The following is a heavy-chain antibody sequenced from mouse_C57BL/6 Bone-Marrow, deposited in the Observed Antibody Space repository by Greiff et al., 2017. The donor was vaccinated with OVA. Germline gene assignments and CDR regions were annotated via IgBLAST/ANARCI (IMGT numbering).Heavy chain of an antibody. J-gene: IGHJ3*01. V-gene: IGHV1-82*01. D-gene: IGHD3-2*02. CDR3: ARSSSGYWFAY. CDR1: GYAFSSSW. CDR2: IYPGDGDT. Sequence: VQLQQSGPELVKPGASVKISCKASGYAFSSSWMNWVKQRPGKGLEWIGRIYPGDGDTNYNGKFKGKATLTADKSSSTAYMQLSSLTSEDSAVYFCARSSSGYWFAYWGQGTLVTVSA.